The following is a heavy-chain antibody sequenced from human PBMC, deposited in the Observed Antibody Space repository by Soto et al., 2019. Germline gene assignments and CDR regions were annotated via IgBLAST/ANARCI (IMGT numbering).Heavy chain of an antibody. CDR1: GFTFSSYS. CDR2: ISSGSSTI. J-gene: IGHJ4*02. V-gene: IGHV3-48*01. D-gene: IGHD2-2*01. Sequence: EVQLVESGGGLVQPGGSLRLSCAASGFTFSSYSMNWVRQAPGKGLEWVSYISSGSSTIYYADSVKGRFTISRDNAKNSLYLQISSLRAEDTAVYYCARIYCSTTSGYDAYLGHWGQGTLVTVSS. CDR3: ARIYCSTTSGYDAYLGH.